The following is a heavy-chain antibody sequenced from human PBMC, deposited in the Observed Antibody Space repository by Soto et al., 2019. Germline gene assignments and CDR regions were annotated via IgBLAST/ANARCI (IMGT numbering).Heavy chain of an antibody. CDR1: GESFVSFY. J-gene: IGHJ4*01. Sequence: SETLSLTCGVSGESFVSFYWSWGRQSPGKGLEWIGEISQTETTAYSPSLKSRVSISADTSKKQFSLTLTSVTAADTAVYYCVHSANVAVDHWGHGTLVTVSS. V-gene: IGHV4-34*01. CDR2: ISQTETT. D-gene: IGHD2-15*01. CDR3: VHSANVAVDH.